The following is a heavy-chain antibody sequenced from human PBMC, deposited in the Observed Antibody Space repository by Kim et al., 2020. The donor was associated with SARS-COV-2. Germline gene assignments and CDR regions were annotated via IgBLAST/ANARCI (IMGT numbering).Heavy chain of an antibody. D-gene: IGHD6-13*01. V-gene: IGHV4-34*01. Sequence: RVTISVDTSKNQFSLKLSSVTAADTAVYYCARVRIAAAGDSYYYYYGMDVWGQGTTVTVSS. CDR3: ARVRIAAAGDSYYYYYGMDV. J-gene: IGHJ6*02.